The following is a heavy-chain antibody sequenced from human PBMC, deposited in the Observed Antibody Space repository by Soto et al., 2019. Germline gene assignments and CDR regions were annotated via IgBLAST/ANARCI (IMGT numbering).Heavy chain of an antibody. D-gene: IGHD3-10*01. J-gene: IGHJ5*02. Sequence: GGSLRLSCVASGFLFDTYGMRWVRQTPGKGLEWVAIISYDGSHKEYADSVKGRFTISRDNAKNSLYLQMNSLRADDTAVYYCARDHYGPGWFDPWGQGTLVTVSS. CDR3: ARDHYGPGWFDP. V-gene: IGHV3-30*03. CDR2: ISYDGSHK. CDR1: GFLFDTYG.